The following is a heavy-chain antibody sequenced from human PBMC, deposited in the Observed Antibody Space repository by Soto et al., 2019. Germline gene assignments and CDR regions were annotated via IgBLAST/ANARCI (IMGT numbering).Heavy chain of an antibody. V-gene: IGHV3-30-3*01. CDR3: VKDSCSGGSCYLVEFDY. CDR1: GFTFSSYA. CDR2: ISYDGSNK. D-gene: IGHD2-15*01. J-gene: IGHJ4*02. Sequence: PGGSLRLSCAASGFTFSSYAMHWVRQAPGKGLEWVAVISYDGSNKYYADSVKGRFTISRDNSKNTLYLQMNSLRAEDTAVYYCVKDSCSGGSCYLVEFDYWGQGTLVTVSS.